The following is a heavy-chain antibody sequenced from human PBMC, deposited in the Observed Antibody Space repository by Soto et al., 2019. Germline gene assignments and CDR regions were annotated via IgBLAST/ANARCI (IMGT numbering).Heavy chain of an antibody. CDR3: ARDNHSSRPYYFHY. CDR2: INAGDGST. V-gene: IGHV1-3*01. CDR1: GDTFTAYS. Sequence: ASVRVSCKACGDTFTAYSMHWVRQAPGQSLEWMGWINAGDGSTKYSPKFQARVTITRDTSASTVYLELTSLTSEDRAVYFCARDNHSSRPYYFHYWGPRTQVTVSS. J-gene: IGHJ4*02. D-gene: IGHD6-19*01.